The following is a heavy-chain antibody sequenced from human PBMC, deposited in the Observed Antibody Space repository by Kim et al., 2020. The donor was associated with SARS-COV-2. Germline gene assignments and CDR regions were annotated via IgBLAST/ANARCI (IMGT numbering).Heavy chain of an antibody. CDR1: GGSFSGYY. CDR2: INHSGST. V-gene: IGHV4-34*01. J-gene: IGHJ6*02. Sequence: SETLSLTCAVYGGSFSGYYWSWIRQPPGKGLEWIGEINHSGSTNYNPSLKSRVTISVDTSKNQFSLTLSSVTAADTAVYSCARGRWIFVGYYGMDVCGQG. CDR3: ARGRWIFVGYYGMDV. D-gene: IGHD3-3*01.